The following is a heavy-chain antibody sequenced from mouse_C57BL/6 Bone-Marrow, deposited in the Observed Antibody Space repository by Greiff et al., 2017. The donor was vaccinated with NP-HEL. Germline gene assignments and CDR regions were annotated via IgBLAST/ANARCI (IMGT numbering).Heavy chain of an antibody. CDR2: ISDGGSYT. CDR1: GFTFSSYA. J-gene: IGHJ4*01. V-gene: IGHV5-4*01. CDR3: ARVYRSGYVRAMDY. D-gene: IGHD3-2*02. Sequence: EVQRVESGGGLVKPGGSLKLSCAASGFTFSSYAMSWVRQTPEKRLEWVATISDGGSYTYYPDNVKGRFTISRDNAKNNLYLQMSHLKSEDTAMYYWARVYRSGYVRAMDYWGQGTSVTVSS.